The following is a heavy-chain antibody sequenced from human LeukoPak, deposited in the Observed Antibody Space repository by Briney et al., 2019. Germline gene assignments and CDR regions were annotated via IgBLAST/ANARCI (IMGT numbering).Heavy chain of an antibody. D-gene: IGHD3-10*01. V-gene: IGHV4-4*07. J-gene: IGHJ4*02. CDR3: ARELSWFGELEVNFDY. CDR1: GGSISSYY. CDR2: IYTSGST. Sequence: SETLSLTCTVSGGSISSYYWSWIRQPAAKGLEWIGRIYTSGSTNYNPSLKSRVTMSVDTSKNQFSLKLSSVTAADTAVYYCARELSWFGELEVNFDYWGQGTLVTVSS.